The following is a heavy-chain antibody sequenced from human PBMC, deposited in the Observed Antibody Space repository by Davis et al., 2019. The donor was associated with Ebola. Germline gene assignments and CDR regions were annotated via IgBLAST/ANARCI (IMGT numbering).Heavy chain of an antibody. Sequence: AASALIICYASSYTSTSYGMSWSRHSSGQGLEWMGWNSAYKGNTNSAQKLQGRVTMTTDTSTSTAYMKLRSLRSDDTAVYYCAKDSSSWYYFDDGGYPFDDWGQGTLVIVSS. D-gene: IGHD3-22*01. J-gene: IGHJ4*02. CDR1: SYTSTSYG. CDR3: AKDSSSWYYFDDGGYPFDD. V-gene: IGHV1-18*01. CDR2: NSAYKGNT.